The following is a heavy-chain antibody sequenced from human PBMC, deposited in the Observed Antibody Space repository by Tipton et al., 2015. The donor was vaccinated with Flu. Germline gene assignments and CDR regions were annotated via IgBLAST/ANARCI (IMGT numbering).Heavy chain of an antibody. Sequence: TLSLTCAVSGYSIRSGYYWGWIRRPPGKGLEWIGSVSHTGTTSYNPSLKSRDTISVDTSKNQFSLKLTSMTAADTAVYYCARDRWEYSSGFDSWGQGTLVTVSP. V-gene: IGHV4-38-2*02. J-gene: IGHJ4*02. CDR3: ARDRWEYSSGFDS. CDR2: VSHTGTT. D-gene: IGHD6-19*01. CDR1: GYSIRSGYY.